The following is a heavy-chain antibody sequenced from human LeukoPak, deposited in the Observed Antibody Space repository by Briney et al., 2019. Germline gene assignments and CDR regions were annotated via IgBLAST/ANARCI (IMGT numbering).Heavy chain of an antibody. CDR3: ARQGLYTGDFDF. Sequence: SETLSLTCTVSGGSISSSSYYWGWIRQPPGKGLEWIGSIYYSGSTYYNPSLKSRVTISVDTSKNQFSLKLSSVTAADTAVYYCARQGLYTGDFDFWGQGALVTVSS. CDR2: IYYSGST. V-gene: IGHV4-39*01. CDR1: GGSISSSSYY. D-gene: IGHD1-26*01. J-gene: IGHJ4*02.